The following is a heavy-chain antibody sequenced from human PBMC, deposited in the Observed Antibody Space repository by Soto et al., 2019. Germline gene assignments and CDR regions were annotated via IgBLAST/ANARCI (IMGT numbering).Heavy chain of an antibody. CDR3: ARHRGGTSYSDFDC. CDR1: GGSISSSSYY. CDR2: IYYSGST. J-gene: IGHJ4*02. D-gene: IGHD2-15*01. V-gene: IGHV4-39*01. Sequence: SETLSLTCPVSGGSISSSSYYWGWVRQPPGKGLEWIGSIYYSGSTYYNPSLESRVTIFVDTSRNQLSLRLGSVTAADTAVYYCARHRGGTSYSDFDCWGQGTLVTVSS.